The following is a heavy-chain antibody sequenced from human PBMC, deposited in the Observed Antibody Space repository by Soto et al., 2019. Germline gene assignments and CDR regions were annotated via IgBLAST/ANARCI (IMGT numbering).Heavy chain of an antibody. CDR3: AKDPYYFSGGSSCYFGY. V-gene: IGHV3-30*18. Sequence: GWSLRLSCAASGFTFSSYGMHLVRQAPGKGLEWVAVISYDGSNKYYADSVKGRFTISRDNSKNTLYLQMNSLRAEDTAVYYCAKDPYYFSGGSSCYFGYRGQGTLVTVS. CDR2: ISYDGSNK. D-gene: IGHD2-15*01. J-gene: IGHJ4*02. CDR1: GFTFSSYG.